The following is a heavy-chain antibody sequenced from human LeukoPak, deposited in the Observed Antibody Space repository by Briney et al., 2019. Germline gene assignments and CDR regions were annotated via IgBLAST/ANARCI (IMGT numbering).Heavy chain of an antibody. J-gene: IGHJ4*02. CDR1: GFTFDDYA. V-gene: IGHV3-9*03. D-gene: IGHD6-13*01. Sequence: GGSLRLSCAASGFTFDDYAMHWVRQAPGKGLEWVSGISWNSGSIGYADSVKGRFTISRDNAKNSLYLQMNSLRAGDMALYYCAKGTHSSSWYGGVDYWGQGTLVSVSS. CDR2: ISWNSGSI. CDR3: AKGTHSSSWYGGVDY.